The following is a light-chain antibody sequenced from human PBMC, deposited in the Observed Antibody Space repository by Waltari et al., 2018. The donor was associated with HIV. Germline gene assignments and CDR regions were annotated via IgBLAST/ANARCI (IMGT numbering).Light chain of an antibody. CDR3: CSYAGGRVFVL. Sequence: QSALTQPASVSGSPGQSITISCTGTISDIGPYNLVPWYQQYPGRAPKLIIYEDSKRPSGVSDRFSGSKSGNRASLTVAGLKVEDEADYYCCSYAGGRVFVLFGGGTRLTV. CDR2: EDS. J-gene: IGLJ2*01. V-gene: IGLV2-23*01. CDR1: ISDIGPYNL.